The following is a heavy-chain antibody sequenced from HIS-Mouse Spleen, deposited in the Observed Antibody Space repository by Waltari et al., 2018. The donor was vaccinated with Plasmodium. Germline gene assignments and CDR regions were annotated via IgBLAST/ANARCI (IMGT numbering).Heavy chain of an antibody. CDR1: GHSVPTHIAS. CDR3: ARDIVAARLRWFDP. CDR2: TYYRSKWYN. Sequence: QVQLQQSGPGRMKPSQTLSLTCPISGHSVPTHIASLNWLRQSPSRGLAWLGRTYYRSKWYNYYAVSVKSRITINPDTSKNQFSLQLNSVTPEDTAVYYCARDIVAARLRWFDPWGQGTLVTVSS. V-gene: IGHV6-1*01. D-gene: IGHD6-6*01. J-gene: IGHJ5*02.